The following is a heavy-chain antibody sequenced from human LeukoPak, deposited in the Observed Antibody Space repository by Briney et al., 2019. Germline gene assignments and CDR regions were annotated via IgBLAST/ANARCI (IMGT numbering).Heavy chain of an antibody. CDR2: ISSDGSNK. J-gene: IGHJ4*02. CDR1: GFTFNNYA. CDR3: ARGRDGYNTPTLFDY. Sequence: PGGSLRLSCAASGFTFNNYAMTWVRQAPGKGLEWVAVISSDGSNKYYADSVKGRFTISRDNSKNTLYLQMNSLRAEDTAVFYCARGRDGYNTPTLFDYWGQGTLVTVSS. D-gene: IGHD5-24*01. V-gene: IGHV3-30*03.